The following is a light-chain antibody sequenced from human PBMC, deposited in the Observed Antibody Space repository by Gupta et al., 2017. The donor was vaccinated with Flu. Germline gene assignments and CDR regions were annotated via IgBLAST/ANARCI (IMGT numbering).Light chain of an antibody. CDR3: NSRENRGDHWV. CDR1: SLRNYY. CDR2: GKN. V-gene: IGLV3-19*01. Sequence: SSAVTQAPAVSVALGRTVRITFQGDSLRNYYASWYQQKPRQAPALFIYGKNKRPSGGPDRFSASKLGNTASLTITWAQAEDEADYYCNSRENRGDHWVFGGGTKLTVL. J-gene: IGLJ3*02.